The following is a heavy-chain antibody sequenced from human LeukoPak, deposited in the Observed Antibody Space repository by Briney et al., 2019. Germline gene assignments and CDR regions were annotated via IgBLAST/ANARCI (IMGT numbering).Heavy chain of an antibody. J-gene: IGHJ4*02. CDR1: GGTFSSYA. CDR2: IIPIFGTA. CDR3: ARGLEPYYYDSSGFYYFDY. D-gene: IGHD3-22*01. Sequence: ASVKVSCKASGGTFSSYAISWVRQAPGQGLEWMGGIIPIFGTANYAQKFQGRVTITADESTSTAYMELSSLRSEDTAVYYCARGLEPYYYDSSGFYYFDYWGQGTPVTASS. V-gene: IGHV1-69*13.